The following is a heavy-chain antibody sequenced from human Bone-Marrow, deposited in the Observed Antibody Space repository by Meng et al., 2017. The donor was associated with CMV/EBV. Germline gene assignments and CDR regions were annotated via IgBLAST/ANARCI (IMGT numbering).Heavy chain of an antibody. V-gene: IGHV2-5*01. D-gene: IGHD4-17*01. CDR1: GFSLNTATVG. Sequence: SGPTLVKPTQTLTLTCTFSGFSLNTATVGVGWIRQPPGEALECLALIFWNDAKHYSPSLRSRLTITKDTSQNQVVLTMTNMDPVDTATYYCAHIKSSGDYFLRYNYGLDVWGQGTTVTVSS. CDR3: AHIKSSGDYFLRYNYGLDV. CDR2: IFWNDAK. J-gene: IGHJ6*02.